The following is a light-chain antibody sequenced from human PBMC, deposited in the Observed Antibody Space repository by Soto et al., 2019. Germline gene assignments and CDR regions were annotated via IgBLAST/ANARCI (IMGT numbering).Light chain of an antibody. CDR2: STS. Sequence: VVVTQSPTTLPLSPGERGTLSCRASQRVSNLAWYQQKPGQPPRLLFFSTSIRATGVPDRFSAGGSGTDFTLTITGLEPEDVAVYYCLQYGTSSRTFGQGTRVEIK. CDR1: QRVSN. CDR3: LQYGTSSRT. V-gene: IGKV3-20*01. J-gene: IGKJ1*01.